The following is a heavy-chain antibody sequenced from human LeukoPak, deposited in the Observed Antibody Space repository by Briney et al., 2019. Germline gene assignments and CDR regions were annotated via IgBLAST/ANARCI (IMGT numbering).Heavy chain of an antibody. D-gene: IGHD5-18*01. Sequence: GGSLRLSCAASGFTFSSYAMSWVRQAPGKGLEWVSAISGSGGSTYYADSVKGRFTISRDNSKNTLYLQMNSLRAEDTAVYYCARSGYSYGEDYPDYWGQGTLVTVSS. CDR1: GFTFSSYA. J-gene: IGHJ4*02. CDR2: ISGSGGST. V-gene: IGHV3-23*01. CDR3: ARSGYSYGEDYPDY.